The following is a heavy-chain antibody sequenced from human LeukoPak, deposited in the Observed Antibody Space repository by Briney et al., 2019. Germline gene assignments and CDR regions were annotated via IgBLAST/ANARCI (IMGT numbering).Heavy chain of an antibody. V-gene: IGHV3-9*01. D-gene: IGHD6-19*01. CDR3: AKDGRGWSNVDY. Sequence: GRSLRLSCAASGFTFDDYAMHWVRQAPGKGLGGVSGISWNRGSIGYADSVKGRFTISRDNAKNSLYLQMNSLRAEDTALYYCAKDGRGWSNVDYWGQGTLVTVSS. CDR2: ISWNRGSI. J-gene: IGHJ4*02. CDR1: GFTFDDYA.